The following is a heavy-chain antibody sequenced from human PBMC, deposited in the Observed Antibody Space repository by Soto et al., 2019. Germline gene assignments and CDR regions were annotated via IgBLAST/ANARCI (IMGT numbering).Heavy chain of an antibody. CDR2: ISYSGGAT. D-gene: IGHD6-25*01. CDR3: ARDSGSRRAMGYFDY. Sequence: EVQLLESGGNLVQPGGSLRLSCAASGFTFNNHAMTWVRKAPGKGLEWVSAISYSGGATYYADSVKGRFTMSRDTSTNTLYLQMNSLRVEDTAIYYCARDSGSRRAMGYFDYWGQGALVTVSS. J-gene: IGHJ4*02. CDR1: GFTFNNHA. V-gene: IGHV3-23*01.